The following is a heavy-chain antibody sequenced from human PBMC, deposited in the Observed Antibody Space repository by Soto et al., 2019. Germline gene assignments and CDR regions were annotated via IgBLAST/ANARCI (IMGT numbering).Heavy chain of an antibody. D-gene: IGHD1-1*01. Sequence: ASVKVSCKASGYTFTSYGISWVRQAPGQGLEWMGWISAYNGNTNYAQKLQGRVTMTTDTSTSTAYMELRSLRSDDTAVYYCARDISRNWNDNYYYYYMDVWGKGTTVTVSS. CDR3: ARDISRNWNDNYYYYYMDV. V-gene: IGHV1-18*01. CDR1: GYTFTSYG. J-gene: IGHJ6*03. CDR2: ISAYNGNT.